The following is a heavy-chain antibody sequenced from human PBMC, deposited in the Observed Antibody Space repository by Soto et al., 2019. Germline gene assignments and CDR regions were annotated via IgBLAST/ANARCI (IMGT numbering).Heavy chain of an antibody. V-gene: IGHV4-59*01. CDR3: ATNPNGDPYKWFYP. D-gene: IGHD4-17*01. J-gene: IGHJ5*02. Sequence: NPSGTVYLTCGVFDGSISRYHLNWIRQPPEKGLEWIGYVYYTASNNYNPALKRRVTTTLDTSNTKFSLTLSSVTAADTALYYCATNPNGDPYKWFYPWGRGTLVTVSP. CDR1: DGSISRYH. CDR2: VYYTASN.